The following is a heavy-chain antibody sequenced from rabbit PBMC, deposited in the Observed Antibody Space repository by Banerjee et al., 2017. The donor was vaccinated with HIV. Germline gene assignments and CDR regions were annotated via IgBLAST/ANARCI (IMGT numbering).Heavy chain of an antibody. J-gene: IGHJ4*01. Sequence: QQLVESGGGLVKPGASLTLTCTASGFSFSDYFYMCWVRQAPGKGLEWIACIYAGSGGSTYYASWAKGRFTSSKTSSTTVTLQMTSLTAADTATYFCARADTNYYASFNLWGQGTLVTVS. CDR3: ARADTNYYASFNL. D-gene: IGHD8-1*01. CDR1: GFSFSDYFY. CDR2: IYAGSGGST. V-gene: IGHV1S40*01.